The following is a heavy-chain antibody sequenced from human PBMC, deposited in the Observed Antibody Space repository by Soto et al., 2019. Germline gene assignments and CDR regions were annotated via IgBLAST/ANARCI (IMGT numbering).Heavy chain of an antibody. CDR3: AKSSGAHSIRRDSSDYYQY. CDR2: ISYDGSNT. Sequence: GGSLRLSCAASGFAFNTFAMHWVRQAPGKGLEWVAIISYDGSNTLYADSVKGRFTIPRDNPKSTLYLQMNSLRDEDKGVYYCAKSSGAHSIRRDSSDYYQYSGQRTLVTVSS. V-gene: IGHV3-30*04. CDR1: GFAFNTFA. D-gene: IGHD3-22*01. J-gene: IGHJ4*02.